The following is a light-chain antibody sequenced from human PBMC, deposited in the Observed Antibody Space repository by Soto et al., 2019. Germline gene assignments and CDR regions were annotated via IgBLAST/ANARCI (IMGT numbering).Light chain of an antibody. CDR2: GNS. V-gene: IGLV1-40*01. CDR3: QSYESSLSAYYV. Sequence: QSVLTQPPSVSGAPGQRVTISCTGSSSNIGGGYDVHWYQQLPGTAPKLLIYGNSNRPSGVPDRFSGSKSGTSASLAITGLQAEDEADYYCQSYESSLSAYYVFGTGTQLTVL. J-gene: IGLJ1*01. CDR1: SSNIGGGYD.